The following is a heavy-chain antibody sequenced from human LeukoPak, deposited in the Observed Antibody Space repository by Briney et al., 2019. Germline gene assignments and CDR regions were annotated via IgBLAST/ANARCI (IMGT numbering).Heavy chain of an antibody. D-gene: IGHD4-11*01. CDR1: GFTFGNFG. J-gene: IGHJ4*02. CDR2: IQYDGSKK. V-gene: IGHV3-30*02. CDR3: ARERQYQLLQSNTYFDN. Sequence: GGSLRLSCAASGFTFGNFGMHWVRQAPGKGLEWVAFIQYDGSKKFYADSVRGRFTVSRDNSKNTLNVQMNGLRAEDTALYYCARERQYQLLQSNTYFDNWGQGTLVTVSS.